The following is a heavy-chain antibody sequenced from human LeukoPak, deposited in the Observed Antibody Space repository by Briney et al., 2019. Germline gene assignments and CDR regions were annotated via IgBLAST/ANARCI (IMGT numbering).Heavy chain of an antibody. V-gene: IGHV1-8*03. CDR3: ARAPGRARHYYYYMDV. CDR2: MNPNSGNT. D-gene: IGHD4/OR15-4a*01. Sequence: ASVKVSCKASGYTFTSYDINWVRQATGQWLEWMGWMNPNSGNTGYAQKFQGRVTITRNTSISTAYMELSSLRSEDTAVYYCARAPGRARHYYYYMDVWGKGTTVTVSS. J-gene: IGHJ6*03. CDR1: GYTFTSYD.